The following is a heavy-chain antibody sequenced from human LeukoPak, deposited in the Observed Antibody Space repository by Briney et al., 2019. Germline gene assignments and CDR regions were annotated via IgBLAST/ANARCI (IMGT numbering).Heavy chain of an antibody. Sequence: GGSLRLSCAASGFTFSSYSMNWVRQAPGKGLEWVSAISGSGGSTYYADSVKGRFTISRDNSKNTLYLQMNSLRAEDTAVYYCAKGALWFGELLYLDYWGQGTLVTVSS. CDR2: ISGSGGST. V-gene: IGHV3-23*01. D-gene: IGHD3-10*01. CDR3: AKGALWFGELLYLDY. CDR1: GFTFSSYS. J-gene: IGHJ4*02.